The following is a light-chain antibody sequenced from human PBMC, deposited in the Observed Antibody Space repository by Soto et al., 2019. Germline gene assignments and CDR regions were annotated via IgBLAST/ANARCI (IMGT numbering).Light chain of an antibody. CDR2: GAS. CDR3: QQYGSSTWT. Sequence: EIVLTQSPGTLSLSPGERATLSCRASQSVSSNYLAWYQQKPGQAPRPLIYGASSRATGIPDRFSGSGAGPDFTPTISRLEPEDFAVYYCQQYGSSTWTFVQGTKVEIK. V-gene: IGKV3-20*01. J-gene: IGKJ1*01. CDR1: QSVSSNY.